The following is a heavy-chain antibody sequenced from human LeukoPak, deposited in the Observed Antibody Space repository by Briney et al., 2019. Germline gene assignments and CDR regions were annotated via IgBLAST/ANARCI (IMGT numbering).Heavy chain of an antibody. J-gene: IGHJ4*02. CDR2: INPNSGGT. V-gene: IGHV1-2*02. CDR3: ARDRGSYSDY. D-gene: IGHD1-26*01. CDR1: GYIFSNYA. Sequence: ASVKVSCKASGYIFSNYAIHWVRQAPGQGLEWMGWINPNSGGTNYAQKFQGRVTMTRDTSASTAYMELSSLRSEDMAVYYCARDRGSYSDYWGQGTLVTVSS.